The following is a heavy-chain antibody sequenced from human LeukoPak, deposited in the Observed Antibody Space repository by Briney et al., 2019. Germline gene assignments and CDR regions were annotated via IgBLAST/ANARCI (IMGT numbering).Heavy chain of an antibody. Sequence: SVKVSCKASGGTFSKYSINWVRQAPGQGLEWMGGIIPIFGTANYVQKFQGRVTITADESTRTVYMELSRLRPEDTAVYYCARASSDDTAMATPFAYWGQGTLVTVSS. CDR1: GGTFSKYS. D-gene: IGHD5-18*01. J-gene: IGHJ4*02. CDR3: ARASSDDTAMATPFAY. CDR2: IIPIFGTA. V-gene: IGHV1-69*13.